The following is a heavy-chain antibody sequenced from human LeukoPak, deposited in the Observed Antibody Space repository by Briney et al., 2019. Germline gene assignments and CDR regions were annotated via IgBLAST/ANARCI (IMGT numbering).Heavy chain of an antibody. J-gene: IGHJ5*01. D-gene: IGHD3-10*01. V-gene: IGHV4-59*12. Sequence: SETLSLTCTVSGCSISSYYWSWIRQPPGKGLEWIGYIYYSGSNNYNPSLKSRVTILVDSSKNQFSLKLSSVTAADTAVYYGATYAALLLWFGELGGWFDSWGQGTLVTVSS. CDR1: GCSISSYY. CDR3: ATYAALLLWFGELGGWFDS. CDR2: IYYSGSN.